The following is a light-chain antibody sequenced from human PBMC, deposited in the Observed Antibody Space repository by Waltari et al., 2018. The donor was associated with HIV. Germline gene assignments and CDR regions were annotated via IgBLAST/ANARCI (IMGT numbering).Light chain of an antibody. Sequence: QSALTQPASVSGSPGQSITLSCSGTWSDIGSYDLVSWYQHFPGKAPKRILYDVNERPSGVSPRYFGSKSGNTASLVISGLQSEDEADYYCCSYAGSGTFVVFGGGTRLTV. V-gene: IGLV2-23*02. J-gene: IGLJ3*02. CDR1: WSDIGSYDL. CDR2: DVN. CDR3: CSYAGSGTFVV.